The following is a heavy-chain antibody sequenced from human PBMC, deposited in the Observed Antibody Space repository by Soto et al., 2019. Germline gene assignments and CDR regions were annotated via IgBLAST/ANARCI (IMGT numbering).Heavy chain of an antibody. V-gene: IGHV4-59*01. J-gene: IGHJ6*02. D-gene: IGHD1-26*01. CDR1: GGSISSYY. CDR2: IYYIGST. CDR3: ARLALLSSGATNRYYYYGMDV. Sequence: SETLSVTCTVSGGSISSYYWSWIRQPPGKGLEWIGYIYYIGSTNYNPSLKSRVTISVDTSKNQFSLKLSSVTAADTAVYYCARLALLSSGATNRYYYYGMDVWGQGTTVTVSS.